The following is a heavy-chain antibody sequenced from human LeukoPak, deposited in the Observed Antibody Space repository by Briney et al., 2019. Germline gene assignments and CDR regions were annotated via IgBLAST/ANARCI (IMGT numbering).Heavy chain of an antibody. CDR1: GASISTYY. Sequence: SETLSLTCSVSGASISTYYWSWIRQPPEKGLEWIGYIHYSGSTSYNPSLKSRVTISVDTSKNQFSLKLSSVTAADTAVYYCARRRRVLVVVPAAYDYWGQGTLVTVSS. V-gene: IGHV4-59*12. CDR2: IHYSGST. J-gene: IGHJ4*02. D-gene: IGHD2-2*01. CDR3: ARRRRVLVVVPAAYDY.